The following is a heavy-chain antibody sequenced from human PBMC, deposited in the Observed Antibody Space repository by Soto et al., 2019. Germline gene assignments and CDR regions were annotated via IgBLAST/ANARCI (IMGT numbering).Heavy chain of an antibody. Sequence: PSETLSLTCTVSGGSISGNYWTWIRQPPGKGLEWIGYIYYSGSTNYNPSLKSRVTISIDTSKNTLYLQMSSLRGEDTAVYYCAKNRGRVTTSWHFDYWGQGTLVTVSS. D-gene: IGHD4-17*01. J-gene: IGHJ4*02. CDR2: IYYSGST. V-gene: IGHV4-59*08. CDR3: AKNRGRVTTSWHFDY. CDR1: GGSISGNY.